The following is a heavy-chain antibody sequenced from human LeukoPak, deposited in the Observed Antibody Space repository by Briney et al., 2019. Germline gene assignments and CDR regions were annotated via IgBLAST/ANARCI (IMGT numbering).Heavy chain of an antibody. CDR3: ARARKVAAAGKVCGMDV. Sequence: ASVKVSCKASGYTFTGYCMHWVRQAPGQGLEWMGWINPNSGGTNYAQKFRGWVTMTRDTSISTAYMELSRLRSDDTAVYYCARARKVAAAGKVCGMDVWGQGTTVTVSS. V-gene: IGHV1-2*04. CDR2: INPNSGGT. CDR1: GYTFTGYC. D-gene: IGHD6-13*01. J-gene: IGHJ6*02.